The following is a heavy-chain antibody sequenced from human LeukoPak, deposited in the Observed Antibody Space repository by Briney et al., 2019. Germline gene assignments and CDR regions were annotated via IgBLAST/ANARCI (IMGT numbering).Heavy chain of an antibody. J-gene: IGHJ6*02. CDR3: AKDSGSYSYYYYGMDV. CDR2: MKQDGSEK. CDR1: GFTFSVYW. V-gene: IGHV3-7*03. D-gene: IGHD1-26*01. Sequence: GGSLRLSCAVSGFTFSVYWMSWVRQAPGKGLEWVANMKQDGSEKHYVDSVKGRFTISRDNAKNSLYLQVNSLRAEDTALYYCAKDSGSYSYYYYGMDVWGQGTTVTVSS.